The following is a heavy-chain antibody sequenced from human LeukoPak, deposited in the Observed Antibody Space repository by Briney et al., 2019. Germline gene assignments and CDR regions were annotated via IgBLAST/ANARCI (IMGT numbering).Heavy chain of an antibody. Sequence: SETLSLTCTVSGGSISSSSYYWGWIRQPPGKGLEWIGSIYYSGSTYYNPSLKSRVTISVDTSKNQFSLKLSSVTAADTAVYYCARNGLGQWLRGDAFDIWGQGTMVTVSS. CDR1: GGSISSSSYY. J-gene: IGHJ3*02. CDR3: ARNGLGQWLRGDAFDI. V-gene: IGHV4-39*07. D-gene: IGHD6-19*01. CDR2: IYYSGST.